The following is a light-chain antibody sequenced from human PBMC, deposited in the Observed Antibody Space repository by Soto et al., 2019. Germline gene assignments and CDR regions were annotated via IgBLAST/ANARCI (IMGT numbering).Light chain of an antibody. CDR3: QQYGSSPLT. Sequence: DIVLTQSPDSLSLCPGEGASLXCRASQSVSARYPAWYQREPCQVPMLLKYGSSRLAPVSPDSFSGSGSATAFTRTISRLEPEDFVVYFRQQYGSSPLTFGGGTKVEIK. J-gene: IGKJ4*01. V-gene: IGKV3-20*01. CDR2: GSS. CDR1: QSVSARY.